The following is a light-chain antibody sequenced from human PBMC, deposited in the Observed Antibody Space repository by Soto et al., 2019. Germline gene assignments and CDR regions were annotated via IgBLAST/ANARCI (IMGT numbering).Light chain of an antibody. CDR2: AND. V-gene: IGLV1-47*01. CDR3: AAWDDSLNVLV. CDR1: RSNIGNSF. Sequence: QSVLTQAMSVSGTPGQRVTITCSGGRSNIGNSFVSWYQQFPGMAPKLLIYANDQRPSGVPDRFSGSKLGTSGSLVISGLRSEDESDYYCAAWDDSLNVLVFGGGTQLTVL. J-gene: IGLJ3*02.